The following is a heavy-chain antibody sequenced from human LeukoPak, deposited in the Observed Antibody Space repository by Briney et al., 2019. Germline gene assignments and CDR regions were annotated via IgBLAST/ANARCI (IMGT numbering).Heavy chain of an antibody. CDR1: GFTFSNYW. V-gene: IGHV3-74*01. CDR2: INTDGSTS. D-gene: IGHD3-22*01. J-gene: IGHJ4*02. CDR3: ARSGGYIDY. Sequence: GGSLRLSCAAAGFTFSNYWMHWVRQAPGKGLVWVSHINTDGSTSGYADSVKGRFTISRDNAKNTLYLQMNSLRPEDTAIYYCARSGGYIDYWGQGTLVTVSS.